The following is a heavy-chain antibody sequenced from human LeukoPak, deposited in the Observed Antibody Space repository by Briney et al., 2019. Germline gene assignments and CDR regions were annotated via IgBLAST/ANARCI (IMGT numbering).Heavy chain of an antibody. J-gene: IGHJ5*02. CDR2: IRSKAYGGTT. D-gene: IGHD3-22*01. CDR1: GFTFGDYA. Sequence: GGSLRLSCTASGFTFGDYAMSWFRQAPGKGLEWVGFIRSKAYGGTTEYAASVKGRFSISRDDSKSIAYLQMNSLKTEDTVVYYCTRGISDGSGYPMRFDPWGQGTLVTVSS. V-gene: IGHV3-49*03. CDR3: TRGISDGSGYPMRFDP.